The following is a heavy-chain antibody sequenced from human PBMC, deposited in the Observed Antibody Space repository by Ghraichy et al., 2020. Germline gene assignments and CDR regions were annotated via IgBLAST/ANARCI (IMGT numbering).Heavy chain of an antibody. CDR1: GFTFSNYN. V-gene: IGHV3-48*01. D-gene: IGHD4-11*01. CDR2: ISSVSSTI. CDR3: ARDDSTTAFYYYYYMDV. Sequence: GESLNISCAASGFTFSNYNMNWVRQAPGKGLEWVSYISSVSSTIYYADSAKGRFTISRDNAKNSLYLQMNSLRAEDTAVYYCARDDSTTAFYYYYYMDVWGKGTTVTVSS. J-gene: IGHJ6*03.